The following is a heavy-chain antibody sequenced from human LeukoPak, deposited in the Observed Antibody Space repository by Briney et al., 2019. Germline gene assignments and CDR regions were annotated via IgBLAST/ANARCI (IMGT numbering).Heavy chain of an antibody. CDR3: ARRGGTRKARWFDP. J-gene: IGHJ5*02. D-gene: IGHD1-26*01. Sequence: SETLSLTCTVSGGSISSSSYYWGWIRQPPGKGLEWIGSIYYSGSTYYNPSLKSRVTISVDTSKNQFSLKLSSVTAADTAVYYCARRGGTRKARWFDPWGQGTLVTVSS. V-gene: IGHV4-39*01. CDR1: GGSISSSSYY. CDR2: IYYSGST.